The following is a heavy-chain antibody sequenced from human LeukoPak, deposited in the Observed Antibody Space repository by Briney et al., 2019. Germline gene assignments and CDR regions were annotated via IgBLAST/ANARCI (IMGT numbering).Heavy chain of an antibody. V-gene: IGHV3-7*01. J-gene: IGHJ4*02. CDR2: IKQDGSEK. CDR1: GFTFSSYW. Sequence: GGSLRLSCAASGFTFSSYWMSWVRQAPGKGLEWGANIKQDGSEKYYVDSVKGRFTISRDNAKNSLYLQMNSLRAEDTAVYYCARSVGSSGSYHFDYWDQGTLVTVSS. CDR3: ARSVGSSGSYHFDY. D-gene: IGHD1-26*01.